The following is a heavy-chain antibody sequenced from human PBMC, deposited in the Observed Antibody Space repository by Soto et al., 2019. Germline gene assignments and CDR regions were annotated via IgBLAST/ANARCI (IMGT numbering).Heavy chain of an antibody. J-gene: IGHJ4*02. D-gene: IGHD5-18*01. V-gene: IGHV1-2*06. CDR3: ARDGNFALRGYSFGFDF. CDR2: MNVGTGGT. Sequence: ASVKVSCKAPGYRFTTHYIHWVRQAPGQGLEWMGRMNVGTGGTTYAHKFQGRVTMTRDTSIRTAYLEVSSVKSDDTAMYYCARDGNFALRGYSFGFDFWGQGTLVTVSS. CDR1: GYRFTTHY.